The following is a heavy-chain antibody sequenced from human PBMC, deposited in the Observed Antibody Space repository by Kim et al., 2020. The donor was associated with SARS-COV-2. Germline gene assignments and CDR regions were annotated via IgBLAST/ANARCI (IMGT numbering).Heavy chain of an antibody. D-gene: IGHD3-9*01. Sequence: GGSLRLSCAASGFTFSSYSMNWVRQAPGKGLEWVSYISSSSSTIYYADSVKGRFTISRDNAKNSLYLQMNSLRDEDTAVYYCAREGGSRVLRYFDWLGPMDVWGQGTTVTVSS. CDR3: AREGGSRVLRYFDWLGPMDV. V-gene: IGHV3-48*02. J-gene: IGHJ6*02. CDR2: ISSSSSTI. CDR1: GFTFSSYS.